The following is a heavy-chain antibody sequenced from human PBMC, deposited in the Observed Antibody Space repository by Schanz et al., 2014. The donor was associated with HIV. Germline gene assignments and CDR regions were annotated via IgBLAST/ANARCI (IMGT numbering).Heavy chain of an antibody. CDR3: AKPEYDSSGNSQSHFDY. D-gene: IGHD3-22*01. CDR2: ISESGGRT. Sequence: EEHLLESGGDLIQPGGSLRLSCAASGFNFNNYAMTWVRQAPGKGLEWVSSISESGGRTYYADSVNGRFTISRDNSKNTLYLQMTTLRTEDTAVYYCAKPEYDSSGNSQSHFDYWGQGTLVTVSS. J-gene: IGHJ4*02. V-gene: IGHV3-23*01. CDR1: GFNFNNYA.